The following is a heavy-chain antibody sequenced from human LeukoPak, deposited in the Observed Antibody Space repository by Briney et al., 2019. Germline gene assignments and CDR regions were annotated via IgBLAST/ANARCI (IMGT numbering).Heavy chain of an antibody. CDR2: IKEDGSEQ. Sequence: GGSLRLSCAASGFTIGSSYMSWVRQAPGKGLEWVAHIKEDGSEQYYVDSMKGRFTISRDNARNSLSLQMNSLRAEDTAVYYCARWNNDWEFDYWGQGTLVSVFS. D-gene: IGHD1/OR15-1a*01. CDR3: ARWNNDWEFDY. V-gene: IGHV3-7*05. J-gene: IGHJ4*02. CDR1: GFTIGSSY.